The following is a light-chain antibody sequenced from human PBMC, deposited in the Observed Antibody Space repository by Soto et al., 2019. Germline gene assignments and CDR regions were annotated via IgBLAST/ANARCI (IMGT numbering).Light chain of an antibody. CDR3: QKYNSALGTWT. V-gene: IGKV1-27*01. CDR2: AAS. CDR1: QGISNY. J-gene: IGKJ1*01. Sequence: DIPMTQSPSSLSASVGDRVTITCRASQGISNYLAWYQQKPGKVPKLLIYAASTLQSGVPSRFSGSGSGTDFPLTISSLQPEEVAPYYWQKYNSALGTWTFGQGTKVEIK.